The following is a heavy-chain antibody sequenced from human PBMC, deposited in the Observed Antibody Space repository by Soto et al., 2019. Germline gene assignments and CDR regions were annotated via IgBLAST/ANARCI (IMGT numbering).Heavy chain of an antibody. CDR2: ISSSGSTI. J-gene: IGHJ4*02. Sequence: EVQLVESGGGLVQPGGSLRLSCAASGFTFSSYEMNWVRQAPGKGLEWVSYISSSGSTIYYADFVKGRFTISRDNAKNSLYLQMSSLRAEDTAVYYCARDPGYGGDPPLYYFDYWGQGTLVTVSS. V-gene: IGHV3-48*03. CDR3: ARDPGYGGDPPLYYFDY. CDR1: GFTFSSYE. D-gene: IGHD2-21*02.